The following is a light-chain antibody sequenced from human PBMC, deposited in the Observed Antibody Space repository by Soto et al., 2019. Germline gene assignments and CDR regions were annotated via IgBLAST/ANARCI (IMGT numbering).Light chain of an antibody. J-gene: IGKJ4*01. Sequence: DIQMTQSPSTLSEYVGDRVIITCRASESLGTWLAWYQQKPGTAPILLIYDVSRLESGVPSRFSGRGSGTEFTLTISCLQPDDFATYYCQQYFSYPLTFGGGTKVDIK. CDR3: QQYFSYPLT. CDR1: ESLGTW. V-gene: IGKV1-5*01. CDR2: DVS.